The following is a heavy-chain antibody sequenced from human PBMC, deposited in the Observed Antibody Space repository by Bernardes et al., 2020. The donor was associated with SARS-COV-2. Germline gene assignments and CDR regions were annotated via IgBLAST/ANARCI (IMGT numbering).Heavy chain of an antibody. CDR1: GFSVSTKH. V-gene: IGHV3-66*02. CDR2: IYSGGST. Sequence: GGSLRLSCAVSGFSVSTKHMSWVRQAPGKGLEWVSFIYSGGSTTYEDSVKGRFTISRDTSKNTMYLQMNSLRTEDTAVYYCARGRETTAFFDYWGQGTLVTVSS. J-gene: IGHJ4*02. D-gene: IGHD1-26*01. CDR3: ARGRETTAFFDY.